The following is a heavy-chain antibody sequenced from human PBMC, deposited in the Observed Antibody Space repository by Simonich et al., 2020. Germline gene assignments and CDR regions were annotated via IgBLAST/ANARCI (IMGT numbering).Heavy chain of an antibody. V-gene: IGHV4-34*01. Sequence: QVQLQQWGAGLLKPSETLSLTCAVYGGSFSGYYWSGIRQPPGKGLEGIGEIKHTGSTNYNPSLKSRGTISVDTSKNQFSLKLSSVTAADTAVYYCARGLIGGSYYYWGQGTLVTVSS. CDR2: IKHTGST. D-gene: IGHD1-26*01. CDR3: ARGLIGGSYYY. CDR1: GGSFSGYY. J-gene: IGHJ4*02.